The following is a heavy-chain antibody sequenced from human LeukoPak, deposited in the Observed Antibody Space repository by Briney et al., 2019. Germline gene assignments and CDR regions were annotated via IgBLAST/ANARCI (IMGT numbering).Heavy chain of an antibody. CDR3: AREVGTPQAFDI. V-gene: IGHV3-74*01. J-gene: IGHJ3*02. Sequence: GGSLRLSCAASGFTFTNYWMHWVRQTPEKGLVWVSRITHDGSDTSYADSVKGRFTISRDNAKNSLYLQMNSLKAEDTAIYYCAREVGTPQAFDIWGQGTMVTVSS. CDR2: ITHDGSDT. D-gene: IGHD1-26*01. CDR1: GFTFTNYW.